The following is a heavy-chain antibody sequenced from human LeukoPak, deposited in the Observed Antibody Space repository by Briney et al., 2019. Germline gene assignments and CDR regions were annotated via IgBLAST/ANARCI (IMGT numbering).Heavy chain of an antibody. CDR1: GGTFSSYA. J-gene: IGHJ4*02. V-gene: IGHV1-69*13. Sequence: SVKVSRKASGGTFSSYAISWVRQAPGQGLEWMGGIIPIFGTANYAQKFQGRVTITADESTSTAYMELSSLRSEDTAVYYCARSSGWYVGYFDYWGQGTLVTVSS. CDR2: IIPIFGTA. CDR3: ARSSGWYVGYFDY. D-gene: IGHD6-19*01.